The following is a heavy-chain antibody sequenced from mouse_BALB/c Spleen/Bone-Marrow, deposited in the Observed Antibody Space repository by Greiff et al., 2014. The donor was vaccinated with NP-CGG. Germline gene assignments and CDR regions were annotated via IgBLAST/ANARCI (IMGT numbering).Heavy chain of an antibody. J-gene: IGHJ3*01. CDR1: DYTFTNYW. D-gene: IGHD2-10*01. V-gene: IGHV1-7*01. Sequence: QVHVNQSGAELAKPGASMKMSCKASDYTFTNYWMHWVKQRPGQGLEWIGYINPSTGYTEYNQKFKDKATLTADKSSSTAYMQLSRLTSEDSAVYYCASYRFAYWGQGTLVTVSA. CDR3: ASYRFAY. CDR2: INPSTGYT.